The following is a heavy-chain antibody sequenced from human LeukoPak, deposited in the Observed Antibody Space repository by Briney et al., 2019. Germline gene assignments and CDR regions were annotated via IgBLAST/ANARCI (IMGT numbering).Heavy chain of an antibody. CDR1: GFTFSSYW. CDR2: IKQDGSEK. J-gene: IGHJ4*02. D-gene: IGHD2-8*01. CDR3: ARDGVLMVYAILDY. Sequence: GGSLRLSCAASGFTFSSYWMSWVRQAPGKGLEWVANIKQDGSEKYYVDSVKGRFTISRDNAKYSLYLQMNSLRAEDTAVYYCARDGVLMVYAILDYWGQGTLVTVSS. V-gene: IGHV3-7*01.